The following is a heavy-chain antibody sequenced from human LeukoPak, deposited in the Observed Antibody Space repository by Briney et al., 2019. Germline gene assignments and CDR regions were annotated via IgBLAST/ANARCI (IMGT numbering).Heavy chain of an antibody. CDR2: ISGSGDST. J-gene: IGHJ4*02. D-gene: IGHD3-22*01. CDR3: ARGLYYDGSGYYYHDY. Sequence: GGSLRLSCAASGFTFSSYAMTWVRQAPGKGLEWVSAISGSGDSTYYADSVKGRFTVSRDNSKNTLYLQMNSLRAEDTAVYYCARGLYYDGSGYYYHDYWGQGTLVTVSS. CDR1: GFTFSSYA. V-gene: IGHV3-23*01.